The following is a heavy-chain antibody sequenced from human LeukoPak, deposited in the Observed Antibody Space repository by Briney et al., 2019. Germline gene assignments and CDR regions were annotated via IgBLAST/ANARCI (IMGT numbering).Heavy chain of an antibody. J-gene: IGHJ4*02. CDR1: GFTFSSYW. V-gene: IGHV3-23*01. CDR3: ARTPYDFWSASYSYYFDY. D-gene: IGHD3-3*01. Sequence: GGPLRLSCAASGFTFSSYWMHWVRQAPGKGLEWISGISGSGGSTYYADSVKGRFTISRDNSKNTLYLQMNSLRAEDTAVFYCARTPYDFWSASYSYYFDYWGQGTLVTVSS. CDR2: ISGSGGST.